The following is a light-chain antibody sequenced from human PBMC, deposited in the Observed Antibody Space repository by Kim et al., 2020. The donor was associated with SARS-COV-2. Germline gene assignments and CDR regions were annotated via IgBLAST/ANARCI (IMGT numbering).Light chain of an antibody. CDR3: QVWDSSSDHPGV. CDR2: YDS. CDR1: NIGSKS. Sequence: SYELTQPPSVSVAPGKTARITCGGNNIGSKSGHWYQQKPGQAPVLVIYYDSDRPSGIPERFSGSNSGNTATLTISRVEAGDEADYYCQVWDSSSDHPGVFGGGTKLTVL. J-gene: IGLJ2*01. V-gene: IGLV3-21*04.